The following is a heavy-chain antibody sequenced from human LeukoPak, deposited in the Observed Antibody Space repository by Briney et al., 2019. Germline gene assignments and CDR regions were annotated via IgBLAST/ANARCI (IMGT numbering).Heavy chain of an antibody. V-gene: IGHV5-51*01. CDR2: IYPGDSDT. CDR1: GYTFTSYD. J-gene: IGHJ4*02. D-gene: IGHD1-14*01. CDR3: ASAIGITGTTPDY. Sequence: GASVKVSCKASGYTFTSYDINWLRQATGQGPERMGIIYPGDSDTRYSPSFQGQVTISADKSISTAYLQWSSLKASDTAMYYCASAIGITGTTPDYWGQGTLDTVSS.